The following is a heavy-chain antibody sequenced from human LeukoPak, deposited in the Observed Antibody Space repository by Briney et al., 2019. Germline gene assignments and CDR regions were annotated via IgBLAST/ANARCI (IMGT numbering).Heavy chain of an antibody. V-gene: IGHV3-23*01. J-gene: IGHJ5*02. CDR3: AKQAIVVVVAATPFNWFDP. Sequence: GGSLRLSCAASGFTFSSYSMNWVRQAPGKGLEWVSTISGSGGSTYYADSVKGRFTISRDNSKNTLYLQMNSLRAEDTAVYYCAKQAIVVVVAATPFNWFDPWGQGTLVTVSS. D-gene: IGHD2-15*01. CDR1: GFTFSSYS. CDR2: ISGSGGST.